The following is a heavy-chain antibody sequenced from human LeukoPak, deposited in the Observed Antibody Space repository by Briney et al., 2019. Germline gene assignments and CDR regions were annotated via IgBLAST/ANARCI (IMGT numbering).Heavy chain of an antibody. Sequence: PGGSLRLSCAASGFTFSNYWMHWVRQAPGKGLEWVSRINPDGSSSNYADSVKGRFTMSRDNAKSMVYLQMDGLRAEDTAVFSCARQAVSGDSGIAYWGRGVLVTVSS. V-gene: IGHV3-74*01. CDR1: GFTFSNYW. CDR2: INPDGSSS. CDR3: ARQAVSGDSGIAY. J-gene: IGHJ4*02. D-gene: IGHD4-17*01.